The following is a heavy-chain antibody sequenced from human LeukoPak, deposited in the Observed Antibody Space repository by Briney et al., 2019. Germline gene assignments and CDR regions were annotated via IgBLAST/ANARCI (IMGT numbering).Heavy chain of an antibody. D-gene: IGHD6-13*01. CDR2: ISPNSGRT. CDR1: GYTFTGSY. CDR3: ARVRAGSWPVYYFDS. J-gene: IGHJ4*02. Sequence: GASVKVSCKASGYTFTGSYIHWVRQAPGQGLEWMGWISPNSGRTNYAQKFQDRVTMTRDTFISTAYMDLRRLRSDDMAVYYCARVRAGSWPVYYFDSWGQGTLVTVSS. V-gene: IGHV1-2*02.